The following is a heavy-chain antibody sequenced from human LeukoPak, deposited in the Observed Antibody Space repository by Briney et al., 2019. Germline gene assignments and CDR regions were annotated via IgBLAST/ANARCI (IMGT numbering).Heavy chain of an antibody. V-gene: IGHV5-10-1*01. Sequence: PGESLKISCKGSGYSFTSYWISWVRQMPGKGLEWMGRIDPSDSYTNYSPSFQGHVTISADKSISTAYLQWSSLKASDTAMYYCARHQGYCSSTSCYIVYWGQGTLVTVSS. J-gene: IGHJ4*02. D-gene: IGHD2-2*02. CDR2: IDPSDSYT. CDR3: ARHQGYCSSTSCYIVY. CDR1: GYSFTSYW.